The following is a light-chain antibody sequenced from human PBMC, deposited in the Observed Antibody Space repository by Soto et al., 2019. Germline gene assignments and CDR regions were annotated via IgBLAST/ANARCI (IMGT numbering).Light chain of an antibody. CDR1: QGISNY. J-gene: IGKJ1*01. CDR3: QQYNSYRL. Sequence: DIQMTQSPSSLSASVGDGVTMTCRASQGISNYLAWYQQKPGKVPKLLIYAASTLQSGVPSRFSGSGSGTEFTLTISSLQPDDFATYYCQQYNSYRLFGQGTKVDIK. V-gene: IGKV1-27*01. CDR2: AAS.